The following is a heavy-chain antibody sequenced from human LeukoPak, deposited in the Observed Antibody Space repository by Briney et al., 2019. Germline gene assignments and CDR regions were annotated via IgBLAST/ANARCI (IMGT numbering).Heavy chain of an antibody. CDR3: ARGRRFPDY. Sequence: TLSLTCTVSGGSNSSGSYYWSWIRQPAGKGLEWIGRFYTSGSTNYNPSLKSRVTISVDTSKNQFSLKLSSVTAADTAVYYCARGRRFPDYWGQGTLVTVSS. V-gene: IGHV4-61*02. J-gene: IGHJ4*02. CDR2: FYTSGST. CDR1: GGSNSSGSYY. D-gene: IGHD3-3*01.